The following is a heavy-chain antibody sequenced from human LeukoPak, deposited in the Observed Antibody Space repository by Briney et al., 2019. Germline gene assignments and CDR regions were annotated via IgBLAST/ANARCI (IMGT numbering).Heavy chain of an antibody. CDR3: ARVKLRGGSYYPFDY. D-gene: IGHD1-26*01. V-gene: IGHV3-74*01. CDR1: GFTFSSYW. J-gene: IGHJ4*02. Sequence: PGGSLRLSCAASGFTFSSYWMHWVRQAPGKGLVWVSRINSDGSSTSYADSVKGRFTISRDNAKNTLYLQMNSLRAEDTAVYYCARVKLRGGSYYPFDYWGQGTLVTVSS. CDR2: INSDGSST.